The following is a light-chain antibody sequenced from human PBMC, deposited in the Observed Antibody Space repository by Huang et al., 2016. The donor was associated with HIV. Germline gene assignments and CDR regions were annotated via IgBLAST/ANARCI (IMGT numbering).Light chain of an antibody. V-gene: IGKV1-5*03. J-gene: IGKJ1*01. Sequence: DIQMTQSPPTLSASVGDRFTITCLARQNISIWLAWYQQKPGKAPKLLIYKASSLESEVPSRFSGSRSGTEFTLTISSLQPDDFATYYCQQYETYSRTFGQGTKVEIK. CDR2: KAS. CDR3: QQYETYSRT. CDR1: QNISIW.